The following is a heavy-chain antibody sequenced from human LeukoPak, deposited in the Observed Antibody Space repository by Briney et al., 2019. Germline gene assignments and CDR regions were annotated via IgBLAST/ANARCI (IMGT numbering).Heavy chain of an antibody. V-gene: IGHV3-21*04. CDR1: GFIFSSYS. J-gene: IGHJ4*02. D-gene: IGHD2-2*02. CDR2: ISSSSSYI. CDR3: AKDRVVVVPTAIYEAVDFDY. Sequence: PGGSLRLSCAASGFIFSSYSMNWVRQAPGKGLEWVSSISSSSSYIYYADSVKGRFTITRDNAKNSLYLQMNSLRAEDTAVYYCAKDRVVVVPTAIYEAVDFDYWGQGTLVTVSP.